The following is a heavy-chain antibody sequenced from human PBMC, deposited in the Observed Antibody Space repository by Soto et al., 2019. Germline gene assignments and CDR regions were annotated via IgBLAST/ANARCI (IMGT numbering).Heavy chain of an antibody. J-gene: IGHJ6*03. CDR2: IWYDGSNK. Sequence: GGSLRLSCAASGFTFSSYGMHWVRQAPGKGLEWVAVIWYDGSNKYYADSVKGRFTISRDNSKNTLYLQMNSLRAEDTAVYYCARDPPRGEAAPYYYYYMDVWGKGTTVTVSS. CDR3: ARDPPRGEAAPYYYYYMDV. V-gene: IGHV3-33*01. CDR1: GFTFSSYG. D-gene: IGHD3-10*01.